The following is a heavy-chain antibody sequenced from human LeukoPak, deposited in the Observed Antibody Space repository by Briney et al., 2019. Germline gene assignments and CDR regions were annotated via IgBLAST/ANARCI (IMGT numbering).Heavy chain of an antibody. V-gene: IGHV1-2*02. J-gene: IGHJ4*02. CDR3: ARDLYYYDSSGYYEPLYYFDY. CDR1: GYTFSGYY. Sequence: ASVKVSCKASGYTFSGYYIHWVRQVPGQGLEWMGWSNPNSGGTNYAPKFQGRVTMTRDTSISTAYMELSRLRSDDTAVYYCARDLYYYDSSGYYEPLYYFDYWGQGTLVTVSS. CDR2: SNPNSGGT. D-gene: IGHD3-22*01.